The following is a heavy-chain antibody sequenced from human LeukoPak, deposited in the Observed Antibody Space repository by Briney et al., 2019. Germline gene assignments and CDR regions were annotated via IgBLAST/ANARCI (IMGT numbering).Heavy chain of an antibody. CDR3: ARVTTGAAE. D-gene: IGHD1-1*01. Sequence: GGSLRLSCAASGFSFTSYWMTWVRQAPGKGLEWVANMKPDGSEKYYVDSVRGRFTISRDNAKNSLYLQMNSLRAEDTAMYYCARVTTGAAEWGQGTLVTVSS. CDR2: MKPDGSEK. V-gene: IGHV3-7*03. CDR1: GFSFTSYW. J-gene: IGHJ4*02.